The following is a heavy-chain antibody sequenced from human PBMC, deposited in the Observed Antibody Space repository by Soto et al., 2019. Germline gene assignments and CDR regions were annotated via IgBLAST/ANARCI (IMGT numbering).Heavy chain of an antibody. D-gene: IGHD2-2*01. CDR2: INPSGGST. J-gene: IGHJ4*02. CDR3: ARILGYCSSTSCYPDY. Sequence: ASVKVSCKASGYTFTSYYMHWVRQAPGQWLEWMGIINPSGGSTSYAQKFQGRVTMTRDTSTSTVYMELSSLRSEDTAVYYCARILGYCSSTSCYPDYWGQGTLVTVSS. V-gene: IGHV1-46*03. CDR1: GYTFTSYY.